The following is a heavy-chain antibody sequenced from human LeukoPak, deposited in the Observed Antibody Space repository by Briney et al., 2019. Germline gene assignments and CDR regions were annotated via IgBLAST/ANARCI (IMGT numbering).Heavy chain of an antibody. D-gene: IGHD2-15*01. J-gene: IGHJ4*02. CDR1: GFSFSNYA. CDR2: TSSDGSIK. Sequence: GRSLRLSCAASGFSFSNYALHRVRQAPGKGLEWLAVTSSDGSIKFYADSVRGRFTISRDNSKNTLFLQLNSLTAEDTAVYYSARGDVVGLPSYLFDYWGQGTLVTVSS. V-gene: IGHV3-30-3*01. CDR3: ARGDVVGLPSYLFDY.